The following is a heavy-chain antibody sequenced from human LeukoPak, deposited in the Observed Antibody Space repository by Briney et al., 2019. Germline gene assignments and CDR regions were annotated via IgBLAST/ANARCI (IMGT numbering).Heavy chain of an antibody. CDR1: GFKLIGYS. CDR2: INSSSGTI. V-gene: IGHV3-48*04. J-gene: IGHJ4*02. Sequence: GGSLRLSCAASGFKLIGYSMNWVRQAPGKGLEWVSYINSSSGTIIYADSVKGRFTISRDNAKNSLYLQMNSLRAEDTAVYYCAKEGDNSGYPNFDHWGQGTLVTVSS. D-gene: IGHD3-9*01. CDR3: AKEGDNSGYPNFDH.